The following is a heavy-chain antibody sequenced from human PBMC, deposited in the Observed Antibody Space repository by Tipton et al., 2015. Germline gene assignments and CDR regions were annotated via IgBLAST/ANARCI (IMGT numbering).Heavy chain of an antibody. CDR3: ARGYSNYAGWFGP. D-gene: IGHD4-11*01. Sequence: TLSLTCTVSGYSISRDYFWGWIRQPPGKGIEWIGSIEHNGGTYYIPSLKSRVTISVDTSKNHFSLKLRSVTAADTSVYHCARGYSNYAGWFGPWGQATLVTVSS. V-gene: IGHV4-38-2*02. CDR1: GYSISRDYF. CDR2: IEHNGGT. J-gene: IGHJ5*02.